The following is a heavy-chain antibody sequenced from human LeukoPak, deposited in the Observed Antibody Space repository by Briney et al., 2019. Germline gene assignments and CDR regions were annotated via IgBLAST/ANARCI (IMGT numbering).Heavy chain of an antibody. CDR3: ARGRGRIAARPTYFDY. Sequence: GASVKVSCKASGYTFTSYYMHWVRQAPGQGLEWMGIINPSGGSTSYAQKFQGRVTMTRDMSTSTVYMELSSLRSEDTAVYYCARGRGRIAARPTYFDYWGQGTLVTVSS. J-gene: IGHJ4*02. CDR1: GYTFTSYY. V-gene: IGHV1-46*01. CDR2: INPSGGST. D-gene: IGHD6-6*01.